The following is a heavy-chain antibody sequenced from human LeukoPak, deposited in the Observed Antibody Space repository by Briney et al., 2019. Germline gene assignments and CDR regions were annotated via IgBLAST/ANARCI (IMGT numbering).Heavy chain of an antibody. J-gene: IGHJ6*02. Sequence: ASVKVSCKASGYTFTSYDIHWVRQATGQGLEWMGWMNPNSGNKGYAQKFQGRVTMTSYTSIGTAYMELSSRRSEDTAVYYCARGLLVRYVDWSPNDYGMDVWGQGTTVTASS. CDR1: GYTFTSYD. V-gene: IGHV1-8*01. CDR3: ARGLLVRYVDWSPNDYGMDV. D-gene: IGHD3-9*01. CDR2: MNPNSGNK.